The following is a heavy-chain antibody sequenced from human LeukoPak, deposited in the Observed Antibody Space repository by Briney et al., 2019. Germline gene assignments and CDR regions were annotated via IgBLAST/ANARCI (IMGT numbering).Heavy chain of an antibody. Sequence: PGGSLRLSCAASGFTLSSYWMSWVREAPGKGVEGVANIKQDGSEKYYVDSVKGRFTISRDSSKNTLYLQMHSLRAEDTAMYDCARDVGGTYFGHHWFHPWGQRTLVTVSS. J-gene: IGHJ5*02. V-gene: IGHV3-7*01. CDR1: GFTLSSYW. CDR2: IKQDGSEK. D-gene: IGHD1-26*01. CDR3: ARDVGGTYFGHHWFHP.